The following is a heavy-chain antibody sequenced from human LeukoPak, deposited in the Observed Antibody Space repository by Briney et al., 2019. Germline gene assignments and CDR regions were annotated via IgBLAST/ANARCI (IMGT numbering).Heavy chain of an antibody. CDR2: IWYDGSNK. J-gene: IGHJ6*02. V-gene: IGHV3-33*01. CDR3: ARVLVPYYYYDMDV. D-gene: IGHD6-6*01. Sequence: PGGSLRLSCAASGFTFNSYGMHWVRQAPGKGLEWVAVIWYDGSNKYYADSVKGRFTISRDNSKNTLYLQMNSLRAEDTAVYFCARVLVPYYYYDMDVWGQGTTVPVSS. CDR1: GFTFNSYG.